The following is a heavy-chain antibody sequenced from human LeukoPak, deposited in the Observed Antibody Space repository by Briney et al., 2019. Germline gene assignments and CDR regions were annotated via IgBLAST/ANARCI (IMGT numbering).Heavy chain of an antibody. CDR3: AKITMVRVINWFDP. CDR2: ISGSGGST. J-gene: IGHJ5*02. CDR1: GFIFSNYG. V-gene: IGHV3-23*01. D-gene: IGHD3-10*01. Sequence: PGGSLRLSCAASGFIFSNYGMSWVRQAPGKGLEWVSAISGSGGSTYYADSVKGRFTISRDNSKNTLYLQMNSLRAEDTAVYYCAKITMVRVINWFDPWGQGTLVTVSS.